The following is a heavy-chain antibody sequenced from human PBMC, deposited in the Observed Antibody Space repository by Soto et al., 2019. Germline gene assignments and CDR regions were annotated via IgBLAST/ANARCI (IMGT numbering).Heavy chain of an antibody. CDR2: ISAHNGNT. D-gene: IGHD4-17*01. V-gene: IGHV1-18*01. CDR1: GYTFTSYG. CDR3: ARDRAFSNGYYGFYFDY. Sequence: QLVQSGGEVRKPRASVKVSCKASGYTFTSYGITWVRRAPGQGLEWMGWISAHNGNTNYAQKFQDRVTMTTDTSTSTAYMELRSLRSDDTAMYYCARDRAFSNGYYGFYFDYWGQGSLVTVSS. J-gene: IGHJ4*02.